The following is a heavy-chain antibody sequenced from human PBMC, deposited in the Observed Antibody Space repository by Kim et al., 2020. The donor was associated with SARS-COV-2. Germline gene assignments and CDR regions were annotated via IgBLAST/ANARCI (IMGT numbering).Heavy chain of an antibody. V-gene: IGHV3-23*01. CDR2: ISGSADSR. J-gene: IGHJ6*02. CDR1: GFTVSSYG. CDR3: APPPWSSGTSPFYYYYAMDV. D-gene: IGHD3-10*01. Sequence: GGSLRLSCAASGFTVSSYGMSWVRQAPGKGLEWVSAISGSADSRYYADSVKGRFSISRDNSKNTLYLQMNSLRAEDTAVYYCAPPPWSSGTSPFYYYYAMDVWGQGTTVTVSS.